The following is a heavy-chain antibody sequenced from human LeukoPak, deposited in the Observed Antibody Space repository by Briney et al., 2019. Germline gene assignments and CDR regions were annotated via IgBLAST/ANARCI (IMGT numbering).Heavy chain of an antibody. D-gene: IGHD1-26*01. CDR3: ARDPTVGATRSYYFDY. Sequence: GGSLRLSCAASGFTFSSYSMNWVRQAPGKGVEWVSSISSSSYIYYADSVKGRFTISRDNAKNSLYLQMNSLRAEDTAVYYCARDPTVGATRSYYFDYWGQGTLVTVSS. V-gene: IGHV3-21*01. CDR2: ISSSSYI. J-gene: IGHJ4*02. CDR1: GFTFSSYS.